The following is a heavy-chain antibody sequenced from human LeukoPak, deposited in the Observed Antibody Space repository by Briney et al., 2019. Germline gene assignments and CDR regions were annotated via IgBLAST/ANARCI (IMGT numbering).Heavy chain of an antibody. J-gene: IGHJ5*02. Sequence: ASVKVSCKVSGYTLTELSMHWVRQAPGQGLEWMGWISAYNGNTNYAQKLQGRVTMTTDTSTSTAYMELRSLRSDDTAVYYCARDPLLQLSGDPNWSDPWGQGTLVTVSS. CDR1: GYTLTELS. D-gene: IGHD5-24*01. V-gene: IGHV1-18*01. CDR2: ISAYNGNT. CDR3: ARDPLLQLSGDPNWSDP.